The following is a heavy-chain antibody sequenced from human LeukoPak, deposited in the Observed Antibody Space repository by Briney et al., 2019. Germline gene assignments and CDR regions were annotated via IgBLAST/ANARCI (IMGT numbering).Heavy chain of an antibody. CDR1: GGSISSYY. D-gene: IGHD3-10*01. CDR3: ARAYYGSGSYSVYYYYGMDV. V-gene: IGHV4-59*01. CDR2: IYYSGST. Sequence: SETLSLTCTVSGGSISSYYWSWIRQPPGKGLEWIGYIYYSGSTNYNPSLKRRVTISVDTSKNQFSLKLSSVTAADTAVYYCARAYYGSGSYSVYYYYGMDVWGQGTTVTVSS. J-gene: IGHJ6*02.